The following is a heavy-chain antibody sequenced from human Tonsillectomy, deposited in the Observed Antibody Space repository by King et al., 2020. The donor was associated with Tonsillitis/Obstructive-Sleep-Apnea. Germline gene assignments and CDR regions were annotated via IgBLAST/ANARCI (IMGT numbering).Heavy chain of an antibody. Sequence: VQLVESGGGVVQPGRSLRLSCAASGFTFSSYGMHWVRQAPGKGLEWVAVITYDGSNKYYANSVKGRFTISRDNSKNTLYLQMNSLRAEDTAVYYCAKWFQSGFDWLYLFGYWGQGTLVTVSS. CDR1: GFTFSSYG. J-gene: IGHJ4*02. D-gene: IGHD3-9*01. V-gene: IGHV3-30*18. CDR2: ITYDGSNK. CDR3: AKWFQSGFDWLYLFGY.